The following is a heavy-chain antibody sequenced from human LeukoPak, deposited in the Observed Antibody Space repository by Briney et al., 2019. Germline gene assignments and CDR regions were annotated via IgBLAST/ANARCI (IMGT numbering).Heavy chain of an antibody. Sequence: VASVKVSCKASGGTFSSYAISWVRQAPGQGLEWMGGIIPIFGTANYAQKFQGRVTITADKSTSTAYMELSSLRSEDTAVYYCARGDFWSGYFFHWGQGTLVTVSS. J-gene: IGHJ4*02. CDR1: GGTFSSYA. V-gene: IGHV1-69*06. CDR2: IIPIFGTA. D-gene: IGHD3-3*01. CDR3: ARGDFWSGYFFH.